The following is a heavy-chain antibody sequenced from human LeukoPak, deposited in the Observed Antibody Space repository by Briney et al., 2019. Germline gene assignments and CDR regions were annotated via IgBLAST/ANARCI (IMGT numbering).Heavy chain of an antibody. CDR1: GYTFSSYG. J-gene: IGHJ4*02. CDR2: INVYNGNT. V-gene: IGHV1-18*01. Sequence: GASVKVSCKASGYTFSSYGISWLRQAPGQGLEWMGWINVYNGNTNYAQKVQDRVTMTTDTSTSTAFMELRSLRSDDTAVYYCARRSMTTALSHFDYWGQGTLVTVSS. D-gene: IGHD4-17*01. CDR3: ARRSMTTALSHFDY.